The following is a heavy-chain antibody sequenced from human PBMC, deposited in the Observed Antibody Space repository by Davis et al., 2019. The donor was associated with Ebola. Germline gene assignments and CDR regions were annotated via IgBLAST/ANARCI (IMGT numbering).Heavy chain of an antibody. Sequence: SVKVSCKASGGTFSSYAISWVRQAPGQGLEWMGGIIPIFGTANYAQKFQGRVTITADKSTSTAYMELSSLRSEDTAVYYCARGGGAVVVPAARLYYYGMDVWGQGTTVTVSS. J-gene: IGHJ6*02. V-gene: IGHV1-69*06. CDR3: ARGGGAVVVPAARLYYYGMDV. CDR1: GGTFSSYA. CDR2: IIPIFGTA. D-gene: IGHD2-2*01.